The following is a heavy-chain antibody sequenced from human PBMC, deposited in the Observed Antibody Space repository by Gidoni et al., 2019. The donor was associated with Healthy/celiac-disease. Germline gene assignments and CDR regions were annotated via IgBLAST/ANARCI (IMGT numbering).Heavy chain of an antibody. CDR3: ARGSLFSMGY. CDR1: VGSTTSGSYY. J-gene: IGHJ4*02. D-gene: IGHD3-10*01. Sequence: QVQLQESGPGLEKPSQTLSLSYTVSVGSTTSGSYYWSWIRPPAGKGLEWIGRIYTSGSTNYNPSLKSRVTISVDTSKNQFSLKLSSVTAADTAVYYCARGSLFSMGYWGQGTLVTVSS. V-gene: IGHV4-61*02. CDR2: IYTSGST.